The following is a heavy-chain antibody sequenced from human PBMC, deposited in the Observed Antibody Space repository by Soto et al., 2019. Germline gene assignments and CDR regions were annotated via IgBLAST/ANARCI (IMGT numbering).Heavy chain of an antibody. V-gene: IGHV3-33*01. CDR2: IWYDGSNK. J-gene: IGHJ5*02. D-gene: IGHD3-9*01. Sequence: QVQLVESGGGVVQPGRSLRLSCAASGFTFSSYGMHWVRQAPGKGLEWVAAIWYDGSNKYYADSVKGRFTISRDNSKNTLYMQMNSPRAEDTAVYYCAREAPPDYDILTGANWFDPWGQGTLVTVSS. CDR3: AREAPPDYDILTGANWFDP. CDR1: GFTFSSYG.